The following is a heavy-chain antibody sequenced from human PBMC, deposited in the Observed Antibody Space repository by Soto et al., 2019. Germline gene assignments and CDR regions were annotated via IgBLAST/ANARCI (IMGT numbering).Heavy chain of an antibody. CDR3: ARVSGYYYGSGSYFDY. CDR1: GGSISSSSYY. J-gene: IGHJ4*02. Sequence: SETLSLTCTVSGGSISSSSYYWGWIRQPPGKGLEWIGSIYYSGSTYYNPSLKSRVTISVDTSKNQFSLKLSSVTAADTAVYYCARVSGYYYGSGSYFDYWGQGTLVTVSS. CDR2: IYYSGST. D-gene: IGHD3-10*01. V-gene: IGHV4-39*07.